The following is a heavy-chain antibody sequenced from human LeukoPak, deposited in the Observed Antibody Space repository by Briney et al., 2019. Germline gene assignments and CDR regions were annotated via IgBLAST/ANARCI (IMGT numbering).Heavy chain of an antibody. D-gene: IGHD6-19*01. CDR3: ARVYSSGNDY. CDR2: IWYDGSNQ. Sequence: GGSLRLSCAASGFTFSSYSMQWVRQAPGKGLERVAVIWYDGSNQYYPDSVKGRFTISRDNSKNTLFLQMNSLRAEDTAVYYCARVYSSGNDYWGQGTLVTVSS. J-gene: IGHJ4*02. CDR1: GFTFSSYS. V-gene: IGHV3-33*01.